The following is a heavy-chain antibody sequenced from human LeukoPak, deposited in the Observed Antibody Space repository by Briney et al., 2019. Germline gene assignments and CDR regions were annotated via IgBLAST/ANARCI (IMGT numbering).Heavy chain of an antibody. CDR2: INYSGST. CDR3: ARQNYYYYMDV. J-gene: IGHJ6*03. CDR1: GGSMNSYF. V-gene: IGHV4-59*08. Sequence: SETLSLTCTVSGGSMNSYFWGWVRQPPGKGLEWLAYINYSGSTNYNPSLKSRLTISEDTSKTQFSLKLSSVTAADTAVYYCARQNYYYYMDVWGKGTTVTVSS.